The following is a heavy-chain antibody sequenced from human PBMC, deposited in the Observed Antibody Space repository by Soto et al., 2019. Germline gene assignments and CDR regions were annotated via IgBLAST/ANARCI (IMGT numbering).Heavy chain of an antibody. D-gene: IGHD5-12*01. J-gene: IGHJ3*02. CDR1: GFTFSSYG. V-gene: IGHV3-33*01. CDR2: IWYDGSNK. Sequence: QVQLVESGGGVVQPGRSLRLSCAASGFTFSSYGMHWVRQAPGKGLEWVAVIWYDGSNKYYADSVKGRFTISRDNSKNTLHLQMNSLRAEDTAVYYCARGWLQGDAFDIWGQGTMVTVSS. CDR3: ARGWLQGDAFDI.